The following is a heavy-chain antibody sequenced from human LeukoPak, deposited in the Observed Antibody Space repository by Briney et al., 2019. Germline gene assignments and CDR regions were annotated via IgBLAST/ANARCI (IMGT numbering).Heavy chain of an antibody. CDR3: ARAVDVADY. J-gene: IGHJ4*02. D-gene: IGHD3-16*01. CDR2: IKEAGTET. CDR1: GFTFSSYS. V-gene: IGHV3-7*01. Sequence: GGSLRLSCGASGFTFSSYSMTWVRQAPGKGLEWVATIKEAGTETFYVDSVKGRFTISRDNAKNSLFLQMNSLRAEDTAVYFCARAVDVADYWGRGTLVTVSS.